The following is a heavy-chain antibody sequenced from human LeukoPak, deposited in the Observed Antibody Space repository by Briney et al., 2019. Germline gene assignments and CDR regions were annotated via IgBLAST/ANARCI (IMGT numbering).Heavy chain of an antibody. Sequence: SETLSLTCTVSGGSISSSYWSWIRQPPGKGLEWIGHIYDSGSTNYNPSLKSRVTISLDTSKNQFSLKLTSVTAADTAVYYCARGLHAMVNYYMDVWGKGTTVTISS. CDR3: ARGLHAMVNYYMDV. CDR1: GGSISSSY. V-gene: IGHV4-59*01. D-gene: IGHD5-18*01. J-gene: IGHJ6*03. CDR2: IYDSGST.